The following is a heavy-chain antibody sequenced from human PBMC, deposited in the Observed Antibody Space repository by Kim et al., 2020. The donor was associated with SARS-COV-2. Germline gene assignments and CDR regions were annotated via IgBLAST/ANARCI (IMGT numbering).Heavy chain of an antibody. V-gene: IGHV3-33*01. Sequence: AGSLRLSCAASGFTFNNYGIHWVRQAPGKGLEWVAVIWFDGSYKYYADSVKGRFSVSRDNSNNMVYLQMNNLRAEDTAIYYCARDEESLDYWGQGTLVTVSS. J-gene: IGHJ4*02. CDR3: ARDEESLDY. CDR1: GFTFNNYG. CDR2: IWFDGSYK. D-gene: IGHD3-10*01.